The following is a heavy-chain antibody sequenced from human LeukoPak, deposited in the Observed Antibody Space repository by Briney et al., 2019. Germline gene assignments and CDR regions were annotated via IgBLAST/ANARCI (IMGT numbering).Heavy chain of an antibody. J-gene: IGHJ4*02. CDR1: GFTFSSYS. V-gene: IGHV3-30*01. D-gene: IGHD3-16*01. Sequence: WRSLRLSCAASGFTFSSYSMHWVRQPPGKGLEWVAVISYDGSNKYYADSVKGRFTISRDNSKNTLYLQMNSLRAEDTAVYYCARDRWGSYFDYWGQGTLVTVSS. CDR2: ISYDGSNK. CDR3: ARDRWGSYFDY.